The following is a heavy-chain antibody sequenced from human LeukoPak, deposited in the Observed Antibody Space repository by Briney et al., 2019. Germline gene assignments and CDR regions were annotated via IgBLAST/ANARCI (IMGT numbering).Heavy chain of an antibody. CDR1: GYTFTSYG. Sequence: ASVKVSCKASGYTFTSYGISWVRQAPGQGLEWMGWISAYNGNTNYARKLQGRVTMTRDTSISTAYMELSRLRSDDTAVYYCARVPPPHYYDSSGYYDYWGQGTLVTVSP. D-gene: IGHD3-22*01. J-gene: IGHJ4*02. CDR3: ARVPPPHYYDSSGYYDY. V-gene: IGHV1-18*01. CDR2: ISAYNGNT.